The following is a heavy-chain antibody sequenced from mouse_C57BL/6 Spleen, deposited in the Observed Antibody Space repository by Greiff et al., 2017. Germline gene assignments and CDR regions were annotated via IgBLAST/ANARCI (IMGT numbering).Heavy chain of an antibody. Sequence: EVHLVESGGGLVKPGGSLKLSCAASGFTFSDYGMHWVRQAPEKGLEWVAYISSGSSTIYYADTVKGRFTISRDNAKNTLFLQMTSLRSEDTAMYYCARNYYDYGYFDYWGQGTTLTVSS. J-gene: IGHJ2*01. CDR2: ISSGSSTI. CDR1: GFTFSDYG. D-gene: IGHD2-4*01. V-gene: IGHV5-17*01. CDR3: ARNYYDYGYFDY.